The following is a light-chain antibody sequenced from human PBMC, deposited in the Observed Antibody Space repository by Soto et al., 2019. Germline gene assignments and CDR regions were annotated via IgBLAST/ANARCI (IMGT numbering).Light chain of an antibody. CDR1: SSNIGAGFG. CDR3: QSYDSSLTGHV. CDR2: GNT. V-gene: IGLV1-40*01. J-gene: IGLJ1*01. Sequence: QSVLTQPPSVSGAPGQRVTISCIGSSSNIGAGFGVHWYQQFPGTAPKLLIYGNTNRPSGVPDRFSGSKSGTSASLAISGLQAEDEADYYCQSYDSSLTGHVFGSGTKVTVL.